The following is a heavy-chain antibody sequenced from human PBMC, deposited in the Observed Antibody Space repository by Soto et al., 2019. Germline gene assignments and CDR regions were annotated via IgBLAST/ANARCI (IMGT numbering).Heavy chain of an antibody. V-gene: IGHV4-59*01. Sequence: ETLSLTCTVSGGSIRSYYWSWIRQPPGKGLEWIGYIYYSGSTKYNPSLKSRVTISVDTSKNQFSLKLSSVTAADTAVYYCAGSGYYHNSVMDFWGQGTTVTVSS. D-gene: IGHD3-22*01. CDR1: GGSIRSYY. CDR3: AGSGYYHNSVMDF. CDR2: IYYSGST. J-gene: IGHJ6*02.